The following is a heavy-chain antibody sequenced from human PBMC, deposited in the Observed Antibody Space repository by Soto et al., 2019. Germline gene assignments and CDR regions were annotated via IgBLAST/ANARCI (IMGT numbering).Heavy chain of an antibody. CDR1: GYIFTSYD. D-gene: IGHD5-18*01. Sequence: QVPLVQSGAEVKKPGASVKVSCKASGYIFTSYDINWVRQATGQRLEWMGWMNPNSGNAGSVQKFQGRVTMTRNTSIGTAYMELSSLGSEDTAVYYCARSQRGYGFADSWGQGTLVSVSS. J-gene: IGHJ4*02. V-gene: IGHV1-8*02. CDR3: ARSQRGYGFADS. CDR2: MNPNSGNA.